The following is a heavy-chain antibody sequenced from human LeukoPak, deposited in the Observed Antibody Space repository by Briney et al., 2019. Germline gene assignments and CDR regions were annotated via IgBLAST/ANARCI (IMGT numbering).Heavy chain of an antibody. CDR3: ARDAHHYYDSSGYYSDY. CDR1: GGTFSSYA. J-gene: IGHJ4*02. Sequence: ASVKVSCKASGGTFSSYAISWARQAPGQGLEWMGRIIPILGIANYAQKFQGRVTITADKSTSTAYMELSSLRSEDTAVYYCARDAHHYYDSSGYYSDYWGQGTLVTVSS. D-gene: IGHD3-22*01. CDR2: IIPILGIA. V-gene: IGHV1-69*04.